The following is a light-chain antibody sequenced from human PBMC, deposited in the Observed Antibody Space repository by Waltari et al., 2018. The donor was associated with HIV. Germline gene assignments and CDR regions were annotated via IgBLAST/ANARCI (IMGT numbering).Light chain of an antibody. V-gene: IGKV3-20*01. CDR3: QQFAGSVWT. CDR2: GAS. Sequence: ELVLTQSPGTLSLSPGERATLYCRASQSVSDTYLVWYQQKPGQAPRLLIYGASNRATGIPDRFSGSGSGTDFTLTISRLDPEDFAVYYCQQFAGSVWTFGQGTRVEIK. J-gene: IGKJ1*01. CDR1: QSVSDTY.